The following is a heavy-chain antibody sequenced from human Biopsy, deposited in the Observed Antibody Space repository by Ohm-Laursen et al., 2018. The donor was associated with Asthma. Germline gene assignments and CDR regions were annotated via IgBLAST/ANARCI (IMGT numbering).Heavy chain of an antibody. Sequence: TLSLTCRVSGDSIDSGDYSWTWIRQSPGVGLEWIGYIYRNGDTYYNPTLKNRVTISIDRSKNQFSLRLRSVTAADTAVYYCARGSSSRLSQWELLVSGGKRAHSYYGMDVWGQGTTVTVSS. V-gene: IGHV4-30-2*06. CDR1: GDSIDSGDYS. CDR3: ARGSSSRLSQWELLVSGGKRAHSYYGMDV. D-gene: IGHD1-26*01. J-gene: IGHJ6*02. CDR2: IYRNGDT.